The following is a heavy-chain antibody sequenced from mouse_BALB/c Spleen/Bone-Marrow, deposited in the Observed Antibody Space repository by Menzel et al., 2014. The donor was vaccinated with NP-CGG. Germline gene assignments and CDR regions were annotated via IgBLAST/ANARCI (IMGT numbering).Heavy chain of an antibody. V-gene: IGHV1-14*01. CDR3: AKGGNYRYDFDY. Sequence: QLVESGPELVKPGASVKMSCKASGYTFTSYVMHWVKQKPGQGLEWIGYINPYNDGTKYNEKFKGMATLTSDRSSSTAYMELSSLPSEDSAVYYCAKGGNYRYDFDYWGQGTTLTVSS. CDR1: GYTFTSYV. J-gene: IGHJ2*01. D-gene: IGHD2-14*01. CDR2: INPYNDGT.